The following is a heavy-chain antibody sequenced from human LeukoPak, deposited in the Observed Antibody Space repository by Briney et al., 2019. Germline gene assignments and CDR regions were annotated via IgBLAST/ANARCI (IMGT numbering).Heavy chain of an antibody. D-gene: IGHD3-10*01. J-gene: IGHJ5*02. Sequence: GASVKVSCKASGGTFSSYAISWVRRAPGQGLEWMGRIIPVFGTANYAQKFQGRVTITTDESTSTAYMELSSLRSEDTAVYYCARDGTYYYGSGSSNWFDPWGQGTLVTVSS. CDR2: IIPVFGTA. V-gene: IGHV1-69*05. CDR1: GGTFSSYA. CDR3: ARDGTYYYGSGSSNWFDP.